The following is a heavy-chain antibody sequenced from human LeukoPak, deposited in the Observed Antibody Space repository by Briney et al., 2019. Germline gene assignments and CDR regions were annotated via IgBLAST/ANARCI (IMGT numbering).Heavy chain of an antibody. J-gene: IGHJ4*02. CDR3: ARTGSYWEAYFDF. D-gene: IGHD1-26*01. V-gene: IGHV4-34*01. CDR1: GGSFSGYY. CDR2: INHSGST. Sequence: SETLSLTCAVYGGSFSGYYWSWIRQPPGKGLEWIGEINHSGSTNYNPSLKSRVTMSVDTSKNQFSLKLNSVTAADTAVYYCARTGSYWEAYFDFWGQGTLVTVSS.